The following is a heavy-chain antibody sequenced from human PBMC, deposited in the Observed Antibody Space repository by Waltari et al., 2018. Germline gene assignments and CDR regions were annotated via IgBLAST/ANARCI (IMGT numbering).Heavy chain of an antibody. CDR2: INAGNGNT. J-gene: IGHJ4*02. CDR1: GYTFTSYA. CDR3: AAWYNWNYEIDY. D-gene: IGHD1-7*01. Sequence: QVQLVQSGAEVKKPGASVKVSCKASGYTFTSYAMHWVRQAPGQRLEWMGWINAGNGNTKYSQKFQGRVTITRDTSASTAYMELSSLRAEDTAVYYCAAWYNWNYEIDYWGQGTLVTVSS. V-gene: IGHV1-3*01.